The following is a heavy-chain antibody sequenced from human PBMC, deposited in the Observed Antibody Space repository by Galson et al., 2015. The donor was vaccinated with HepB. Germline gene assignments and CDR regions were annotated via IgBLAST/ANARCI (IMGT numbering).Heavy chain of an antibody. V-gene: IGHV3-7*01. CDR1: GFTFSSYW. Sequence: SLRLSCAASGFTFSSYWMSWVRQAPGKGLEWVANIKQDGSEKYYVDSVKGRFTISRDNAKNSLYLQMNSLRAEDTAVYYCASLAAAGNFDYWGQGTLVTVSS. CDR3: ASLAAAGNFDY. J-gene: IGHJ4*02. CDR2: IKQDGSEK. D-gene: IGHD6-13*01.